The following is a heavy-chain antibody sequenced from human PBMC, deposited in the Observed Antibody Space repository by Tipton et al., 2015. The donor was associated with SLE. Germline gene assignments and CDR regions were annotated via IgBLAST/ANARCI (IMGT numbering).Heavy chain of an antibody. CDR3: ARANGAGSTTTLFDF. D-gene: IGHD3-10*01. J-gene: IGHJ4*02. Sequence: TLSLTCTVSGDSISRNSYYWSWIRQPAGKGLEWIGRALSSGGTYYNPSLGSRVAMSVDTSRNQFSLKVTSVTAADAAVYYCARANGAGSTTTLFDFWGQGALVAFSS. CDR1: GDSISRNSYY. V-gene: IGHV4-61*02. CDR2: ALSSGGT.